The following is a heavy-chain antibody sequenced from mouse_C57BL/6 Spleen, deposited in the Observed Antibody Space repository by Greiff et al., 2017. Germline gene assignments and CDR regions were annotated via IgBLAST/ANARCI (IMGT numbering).Heavy chain of an antibody. Sequence: LVESGAELVRPGASVTLSCKASGYTFTDYEMHWVKQTPVHGLEWIGAIDPETGGTAYNQKFKGKAILTADKSSSTAYMELRSLTSEDSAVYYCTRCSEYEAYWGQGTLVTVSA. CDR1: GYTFTDYE. CDR2: IDPETGGT. CDR3: TRCSEYEAY. J-gene: IGHJ3*01. V-gene: IGHV1-15*01. D-gene: IGHD2-4*01.